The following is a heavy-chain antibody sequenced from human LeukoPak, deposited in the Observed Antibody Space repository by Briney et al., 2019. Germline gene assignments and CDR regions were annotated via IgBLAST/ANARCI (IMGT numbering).Heavy chain of an antibody. CDR3: AKDKWRYDFWSALSG. CDR2: ISGDGGST. Sequence: PGGSLRLSCAASGFTFDDYAMHWVRQAPGKGLEWVSLISGDGGSTYYADSVKGRFTISRDNSKNSLYLQMNSLRTEDTALYYCAKDKWRYDFWSALSGWGQGTLVTVSS. V-gene: IGHV3-43*02. CDR1: GFTFDDYA. J-gene: IGHJ4*02. D-gene: IGHD3-3*01.